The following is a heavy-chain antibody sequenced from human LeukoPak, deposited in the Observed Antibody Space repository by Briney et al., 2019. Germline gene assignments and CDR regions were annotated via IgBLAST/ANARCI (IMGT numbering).Heavy chain of an antibody. CDR3: ASSRVYGSHDY. CDR1: GFTFSSCP. D-gene: IGHD3-10*01. CDR2: ISGDGKDT. V-gene: IGHV3-23*01. J-gene: IGHJ4*02. Sequence: PGGSLRLSCTASGFTFSSCPMYWVRQAPGEGLEWVSAISGDGKDTYYAESMKGRFTLSRDNSKDTLYLQMNSLRAEDTAVYYCASSRVYGSHDYWGQGTLVTVSS.